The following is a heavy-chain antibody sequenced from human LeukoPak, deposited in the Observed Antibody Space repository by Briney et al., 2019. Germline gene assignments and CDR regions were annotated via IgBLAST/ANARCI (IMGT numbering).Heavy chain of an antibody. V-gene: IGHV4-34*01. D-gene: IGHD3-16*01. CDR1: GGSFSGYY. Sequence: SETLSLTCAVYGGSFSGYYWSWIRQPPGKGLEWIGEINHSGSTNYNPSPKSRVTISVDTSKNQFSLKLSSVTAADTAVYYCARGNRIIHYDYVWGRPVDYWGQGTLVTVSS. CDR3: ARGNRIIHYDYVWGRPVDY. CDR2: INHSGST. J-gene: IGHJ4*02.